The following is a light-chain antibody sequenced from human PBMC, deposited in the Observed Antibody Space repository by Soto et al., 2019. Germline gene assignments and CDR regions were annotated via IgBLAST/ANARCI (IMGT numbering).Light chain of an antibody. CDR3: QQYGGSPLLT. CDR1: QSVSSSF. CDR2: ATS. Sequence: VLTQSPGTLSLSPGERATLSCRASQSVSSSFLAWYQQKPGQSPRLLLYATSSRATGIPDRFSGGGSGTDFTLTISRPEPEDSAVYYCQQYGGSPLLTFGQGTRLEIK. J-gene: IGKJ5*01. V-gene: IGKV3-20*01.